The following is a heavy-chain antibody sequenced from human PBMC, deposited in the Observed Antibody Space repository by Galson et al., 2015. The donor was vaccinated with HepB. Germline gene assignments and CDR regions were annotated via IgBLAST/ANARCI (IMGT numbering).Heavy chain of an antibody. D-gene: IGHD1-1*01. CDR3: AKGGMSLSYQLLVDYFYYAMGV. V-gene: IGHV3-15*05. J-gene: IGHJ6*02. CDR1: GFIFRNAW. Sequence: LRLSCAASGFIFRNAWMSWVRQAPGKGLEWLGRIKSKTDGGTTEYAAPVKGRFTISRDNSKNKVFLQMESLRTEDTALYYCAKGGMSLSYQLLVDYFYYAMGVWGRGTTVTVSS. CDR2: IKSKTDGGTT.